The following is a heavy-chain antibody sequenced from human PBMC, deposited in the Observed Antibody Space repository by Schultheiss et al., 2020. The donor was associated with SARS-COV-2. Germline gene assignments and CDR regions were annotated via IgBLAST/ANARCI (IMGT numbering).Heavy chain of an antibody. CDR1: GFTFTTYT. CDR3: AREYNGDEWYYYGMDV. D-gene: IGHD4-17*01. CDR2: ISSTESYI. V-gene: IGHV3-21*06. J-gene: IGHJ6*02. Sequence: GGSLRLSCAAPGFTFTTYTMNWVRQAPGKGLEWVSSISSTESYIYYADSVKGRFTISRDNAKNSLYLQMNSLRAEDTAVYYCAREYNGDEWYYYGMDVWGQGTTVTVSS.